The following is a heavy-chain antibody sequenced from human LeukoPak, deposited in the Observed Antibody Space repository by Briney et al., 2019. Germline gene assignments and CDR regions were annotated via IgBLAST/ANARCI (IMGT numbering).Heavy chain of an antibody. J-gene: IGHJ6*04. CDR1: GFTYSSYE. V-gene: IGHV3-48*03. Sequence: PGGSLILSCAASGFTYSSYEINLVLQATGKGLEWVSYISSSGSTIYYADSVKGRFNTSRDNAKNSLYLQMNSLRAEDTAVYYCAELGITMIGGVWGKGTTVTITS. CDR2: ISSSGSTI. D-gene: IGHD3-10*02. CDR3: AELGITMIGGV.